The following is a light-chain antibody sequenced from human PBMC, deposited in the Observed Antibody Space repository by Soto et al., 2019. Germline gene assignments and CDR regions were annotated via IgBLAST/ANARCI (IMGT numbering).Light chain of an antibody. CDR2: TND. J-gene: IGLJ2*01. CDR1: SSNIGSNA. CDR3: AAWDDSLNGVV. V-gene: IGLV1-44*01. Sequence: QSVLTQPPSASGTPGQRVTISCSGSSSNIGSNAVNWYQQLPGTAPKLLMNTNDQRPSGVPDRLSGSKSGTSASLAISGLQSEDEADYYCAAWDDSLNGVVFGGGTKVTVL.